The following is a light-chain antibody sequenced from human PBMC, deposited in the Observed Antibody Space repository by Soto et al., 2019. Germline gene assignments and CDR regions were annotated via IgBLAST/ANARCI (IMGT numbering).Light chain of an antibody. Sequence: EIVLTQSPGTLALSPGERATLSCRASQSVSSSYLAWYQQKTGQAHRLLIYGASSRATGIPDRFSGRGSGTDFTPTISSLEPEDFAVYYCQQRSNWPWTFGQGTKV. CDR2: GAS. V-gene: IGKV3D-20*02. J-gene: IGKJ1*01. CDR1: QSVSSSY. CDR3: QQRSNWPWT.